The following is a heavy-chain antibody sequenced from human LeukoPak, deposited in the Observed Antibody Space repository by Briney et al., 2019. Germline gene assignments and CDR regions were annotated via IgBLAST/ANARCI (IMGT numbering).Heavy chain of an antibody. CDR3: AKDRLPPGLNYYYYMDV. V-gene: IGHV3-73*01. D-gene: IGHD1-14*01. CDR2: IRSKANSYAT. CDR1: GFTFSGSA. Sequence: GGSLRLSCAASGFTFSGSAMHWVRQASGKGLEWVGRIRSKANSYATAYAASVKGRFTISRDNSKNTLYLQMNSLRAEDTAVYYCAKDRLPPGLNYYYYMDVWGKGTTVTISS. J-gene: IGHJ6*03.